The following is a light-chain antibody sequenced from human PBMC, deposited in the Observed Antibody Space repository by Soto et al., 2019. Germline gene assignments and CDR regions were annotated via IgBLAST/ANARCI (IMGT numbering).Light chain of an antibody. V-gene: IGKV3D-15*01. J-gene: IGKJ5*01. CDR1: QSVASN. CDR2: GAS. Sequence: EIVLTQSPATLSVSPGERATLSCRTSQSVASNLAWYQQKPGQAPRLLIYGASNRATGIPARFSGSGSGTDFTLTISSLEPEDFAVFYCQQYGSSITFGQGTRLEI. CDR3: QQYGSSIT.